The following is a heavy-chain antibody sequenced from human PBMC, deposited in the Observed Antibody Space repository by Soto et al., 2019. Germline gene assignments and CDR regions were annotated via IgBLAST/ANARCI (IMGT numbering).Heavy chain of an antibody. J-gene: IGHJ4*02. CDR1: CGSIISGGYY. D-gene: IGHD1-7*01. V-gene: IGHV4-31*03. CDR3: ATNYAGDFDY. Sequence: SETLSLTCTFSCGSIISGGYYWSWIRQHPGKGLEWIGYIYYSGSTYYNPSLKSRVTISVDTSKNQFSLKLSSVTAADTAVYYCATNYAGDFDYWGQGTLVTVSS. CDR2: IYYSGST.